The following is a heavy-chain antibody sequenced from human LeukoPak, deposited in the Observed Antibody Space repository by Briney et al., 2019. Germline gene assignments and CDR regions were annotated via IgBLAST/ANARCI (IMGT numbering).Heavy chain of an antibody. D-gene: IGHD3-22*01. CDR3: ARPLYNSGWDAFDI. V-gene: IGHV4-59*12. Sequence: SETLSLTCTVSGGSISSYYWTWIRHPPGKGLEWIGYIYYSGSTNYNPSFKSRLTISLDTSTNQFSLKLSSVTAADTAVYYCARPLYNSGWDAFDIWGQGTMVTVSS. J-gene: IGHJ3*02. CDR2: IYYSGST. CDR1: GGSISSYY.